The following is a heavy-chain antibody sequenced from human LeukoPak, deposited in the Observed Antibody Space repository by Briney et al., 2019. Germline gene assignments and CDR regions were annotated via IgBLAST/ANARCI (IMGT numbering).Heavy chain of an antibody. J-gene: IGHJ4*02. CDR1: GGTFSSYA. Sequence: GSSVKVSCKASGGTFSSYAISWVRQAPGQGLEWIGRIIPIFGTANYAQKFQGRVTITTDESTSTAYMELSSLRSEDTAVYYCARGDGVVTRYYFDYWGQGTLVTVSS. V-gene: IGHV1-69*05. D-gene: IGHD3-3*01. CDR2: IIPIFGTA. CDR3: ARGDGVVTRYYFDY.